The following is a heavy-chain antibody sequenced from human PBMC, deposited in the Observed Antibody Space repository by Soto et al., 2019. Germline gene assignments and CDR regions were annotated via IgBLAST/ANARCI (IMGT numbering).Heavy chain of an antibody. J-gene: IGHJ3*02. D-gene: IGHD2-15*01. CDR3: TTEKSWEDIVVVVAATLAFDI. CDR2: IKSKTDGGTT. CDR1: GFTFSNAW. V-gene: IGHV3-15*07. Sequence: PGGSLRLSCAASGFTFSNAWMNWVRQAPGKGLEWVGRIKSKTDGGTTDYAAPVKGRFTISRDDSKNTLYLQMNSLKTEDTAVYYCTTEKSWEDIVVVVAATLAFDIWGQGTMVTVSS.